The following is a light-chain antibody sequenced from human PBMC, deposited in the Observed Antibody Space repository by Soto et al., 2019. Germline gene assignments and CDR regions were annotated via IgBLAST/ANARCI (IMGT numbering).Light chain of an antibody. Sequence: EIVLTQSPGTLSLSPGERATLSCRASQSVSSSYLGWYQQKPGQAPRLLIYGASSRASGIPDRFSGSGSGTDFTLTISRLEPEDFAVYYCQRYGSFTFGQGTRLEIK. CDR3: QRYGSFT. CDR2: GAS. V-gene: IGKV3-20*01. J-gene: IGKJ5*01. CDR1: QSVSSSY.